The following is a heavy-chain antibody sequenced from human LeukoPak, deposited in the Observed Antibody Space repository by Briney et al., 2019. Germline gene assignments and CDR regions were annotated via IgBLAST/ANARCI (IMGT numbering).Heavy chain of an antibody. J-gene: IGHJ3*02. CDR2: INPNSGGT. Sequence: AAVKVSCKASGYTFTGYYMHWVRQAPGQGLEWMGWINPNSGGTNYAQKLQGRVTMTRDTSISTAYMELSRLRSDDTAVYYCASITGYYGSGSYFDAFDIWGQGTMVTVSS. CDR1: GYTFTGYY. CDR3: ASITGYYGSGSYFDAFDI. D-gene: IGHD3-10*01. V-gene: IGHV1-2*02.